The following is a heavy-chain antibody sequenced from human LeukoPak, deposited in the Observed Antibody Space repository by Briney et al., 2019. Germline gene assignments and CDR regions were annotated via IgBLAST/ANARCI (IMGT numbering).Heavy chain of an antibody. V-gene: IGHV3-30*04. CDR2: ISFDGAYI. J-gene: IGHJ3*02. CDR1: GFTSSA. CDR3: ARVEGATFAFDI. Sequence: GGSSRLSCAASGFTSSAIHWVRQSPGKGLEWLAIISFDGAYIYYADSVKGRFTISRDNAKNTLCLQMNSLRAEDTAVYYCARVEGATFAFDIWGQGTMVTVSS. D-gene: IGHD1-26*01.